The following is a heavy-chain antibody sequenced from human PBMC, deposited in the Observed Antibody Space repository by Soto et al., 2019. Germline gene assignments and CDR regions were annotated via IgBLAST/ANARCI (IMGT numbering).Heavy chain of an antibody. Sequence: QVQLQESGPGLVKPSETLSLTCTVSGGSVSSGSYYWSWIRQPPGKGLEWIGYIYYSGSTNYNPSLESRVTISVDTSKNQFSLKLSSVTAADTAVYYCASGWYFDYWGQGTLVTVSS. D-gene: IGHD2-2*03. CDR1: GGSVSSGSYY. CDR2: IYYSGST. V-gene: IGHV4-61*01. J-gene: IGHJ4*02. CDR3: ASGWYFDY.